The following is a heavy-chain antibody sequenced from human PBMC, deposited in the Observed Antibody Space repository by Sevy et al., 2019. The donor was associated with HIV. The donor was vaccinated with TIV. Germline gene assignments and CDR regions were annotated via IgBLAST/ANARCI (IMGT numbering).Heavy chain of an antibody. J-gene: IGHJ4*02. CDR1: GFTFSKYP. CDR2: LSFGCGEI. V-gene: IGHV3-23*01. D-gene: IGHD2-8*01. Sequence: GGSLRLSCAASGFTFSKYPMSWVRQPPGKGLEWVSTLSFGCGEINHADSVKGRFTISRDNSKNSLYLQMNNLRAEDTAVYYCAREGCTKPHDYWGQGTLVTVSS. CDR3: AREGCTKPHDY.